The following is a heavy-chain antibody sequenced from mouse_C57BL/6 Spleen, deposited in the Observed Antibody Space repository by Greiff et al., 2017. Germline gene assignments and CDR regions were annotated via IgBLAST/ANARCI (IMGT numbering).Heavy chain of an antibody. D-gene: IGHD4-1*01. CDR2: IYPRSGNT. CDR1: GYTFTSYG. J-gene: IGHJ2*01. Sequence: VQRVESGAELARPGASVKLSCKASGYTFTSYGISWVKQRTGQGLEWIGEIYPRSGNTYYNEKFKGKATLTADKSSSTAYMELRSLTSEDSAVYFCAKLGPNFDYWGQGTTLTVSS. V-gene: IGHV1-81*01. CDR3: AKLGPNFDY.